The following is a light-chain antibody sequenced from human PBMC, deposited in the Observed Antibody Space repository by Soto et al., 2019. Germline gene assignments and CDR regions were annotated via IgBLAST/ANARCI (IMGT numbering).Light chain of an antibody. CDR3: QQYENLPLT. V-gene: IGKV1-33*01. J-gene: IGKJ4*01. Sequence: DIQMTQSPSSLSASVGDRVTITCQASHDIGNYLNWYQQKLGKAPKLLISDASNLETGVSSRFSGSSSGTDFIFSISSLQPEDIGTYDCQQYENLPLTFGGGTNVEIK. CDR2: DAS. CDR1: HDIGNY.